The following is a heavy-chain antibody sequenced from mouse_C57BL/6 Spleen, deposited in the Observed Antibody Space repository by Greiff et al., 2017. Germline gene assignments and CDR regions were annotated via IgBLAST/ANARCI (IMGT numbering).Heavy chain of an antibody. V-gene: IGHV1-80*01. D-gene: IGHD1-1*01. CDR1: GYAFSSYW. CDR2: IYPGDGDT. Sequence: QVQLLQSGAELVKPGASVKISCKASGYAFSSYWMNWVKQRPGKGLEWIGQIYPGDGDTNYNGKFKGKATLTADKSSSTADMQLSSLTSEDSAVYFCARDTTVVATGTVYFDYWGQGTTRTVSS. J-gene: IGHJ2*01. CDR3: ARDTTVVATGTVYFDY.